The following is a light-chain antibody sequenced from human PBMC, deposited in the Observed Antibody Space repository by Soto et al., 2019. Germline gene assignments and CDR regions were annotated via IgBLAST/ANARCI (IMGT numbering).Light chain of an antibody. Sequence: EIVMTQSPATLSVSPGERATLSCRASQSISSNLAWYQQKPGQAPRLLMFRTSSRATGFPARFSGSGSGTEFTLTISSLQSEDSAVYYCQQYDKWPPRTFGQGTKVDIK. CDR1: QSISSN. CDR2: RTS. V-gene: IGKV3-15*01. CDR3: QQYDKWPPRT. J-gene: IGKJ1*01.